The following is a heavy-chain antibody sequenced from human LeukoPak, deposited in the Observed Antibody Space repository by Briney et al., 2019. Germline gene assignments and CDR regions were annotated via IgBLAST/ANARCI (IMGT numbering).Heavy chain of an antibody. V-gene: IGHV3-23*01. D-gene: IGHD4-23*01. J-gene: IGHJ4*02. CDR2: ISGSGGST. CDR3: AFYGGNSVFDY. CDR1: GFTFSSYA. Sequence: PGGSLSLTCAVSGFTFSSYAMSWVRQAPGKGLEWVSAISGSGGSTYYADSVKGRFTISRDNSKNTLYLQMNSLRAEDTAVYYCAFYGGNSVFDYWGQGTLVTVSS.